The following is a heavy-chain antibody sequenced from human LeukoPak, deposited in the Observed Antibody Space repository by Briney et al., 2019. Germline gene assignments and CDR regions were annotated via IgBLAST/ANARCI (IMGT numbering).Heavy chain of an antibody. V-gene: IGHV1-69*01. CDR2: IIPIFGTA. CDR3: ASQSFAAMIIFAY. J-gene: IGHJ4*02. D-gene: IGHD3-22*01. Sequence: GIIPIFGTANYAQKFQGRVTITADESTSTAYMELSSLRSEDTAVYHCASQSFAAMIIFAYWGQGTLVTVSS.